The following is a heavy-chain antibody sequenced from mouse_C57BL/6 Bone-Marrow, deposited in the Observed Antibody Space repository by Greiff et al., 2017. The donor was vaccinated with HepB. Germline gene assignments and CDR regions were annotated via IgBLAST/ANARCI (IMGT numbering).Heavy chain of an antibody. CDR3: ARHDWYFDV. CDR1: GFTFSDYG. D-gene: IGHD2-3*01. CDR2: ISNLAYSI. J-gene: IGHJ1*03. Sequence: EVKLVESGGGLVQPGGSLKLSCAASGFTFSDYGMAWVRQAPRKGPEWVAFISNLAYSIYYADTVTGRFTISRENAKNTLYLEMSSRRSEDTAMYYCARHDWYFDVWGTGTTVTVSS. V-gene: IGHV5-15*04.